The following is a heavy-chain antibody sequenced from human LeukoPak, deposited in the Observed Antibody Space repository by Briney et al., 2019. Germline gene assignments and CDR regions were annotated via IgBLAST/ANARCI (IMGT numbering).Heavy chain of an antibody. V-gene: IGHV3-7*01. J-gene: IGHJ6*03. CDR3: VRVLIVVVPAAIVPHGYMDV. CDR1: GFTFSSYW. CDR2: IKQDGSEK. D-gene: IGHD2-2*02. Sequence: GGSLRLSCAASGFTFSSYWMSWVRQAPGKRREWVANIKQDGSEKYYVDSVKGRFTISRDNAKNSLYLQMNSLRAEDTAVYYCVRVLIVVVPAAIVPHGYMDVWGKGTTVTVSS.